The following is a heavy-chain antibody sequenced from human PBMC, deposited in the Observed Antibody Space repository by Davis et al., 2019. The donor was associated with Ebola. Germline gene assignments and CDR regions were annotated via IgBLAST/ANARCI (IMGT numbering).Heavy chain of an antibody. J-gene: IGHJ6*02. CDR3: AKSEREVLWFGEAKDGMDV. CDR2: MSYDGSYK. Sequence: GGSLRLSCAASGFTFSNYAMHWVRQAPGKGLEWVAVMSYDGSYKYYADSVKGRFTISRDNSKNTLYLQMNSLRAEDTAVYYCAKSEREVLWFGEAKDGMDVWGQGTTVTVSS. CDR1: GFTFSNYA. V-gene: IGHV3-30*04. D-gene: IGHD3-10*01.